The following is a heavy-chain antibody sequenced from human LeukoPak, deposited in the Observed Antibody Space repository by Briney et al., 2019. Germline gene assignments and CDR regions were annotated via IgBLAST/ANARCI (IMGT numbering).Heavy chain of an antibody. D-gene: IGHD2-2*01. CDR2: ISSSSSYI. V-gene: IGHV3-21*01. J-gene: IGHJ4*02. CDR1: GFTFSSYS. CDR3: ARDSCSSTSCYYY. Sequence: GGSLRLSCAASGFTFSSYSMNWVRQAPGKGLEWVSSISSSSSYIYYADSVKGRFTIPRDNAKNSLYLQMNSLRAEDTAVYYCARDSCSSTSCYYYWGQGTLVTVSS.